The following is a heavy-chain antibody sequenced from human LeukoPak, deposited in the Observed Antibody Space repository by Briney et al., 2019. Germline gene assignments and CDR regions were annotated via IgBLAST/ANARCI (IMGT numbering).Heavy chain of an antibody. CDR2: IYSGGST. D-gene: IGHD1-20*01. CDR1: GFTVSSSY. Sequence: GGSLRLSCAASGFTVSSSYMSWVRQAPGKGLEWVSVIYSGGSTDYADSVKGRFTFSRDNSKNTLYLQMNSLRSEDTAVYFCAKDLGPYNWKPRDMDSWGQGTLVTVSS. CDR3: AKDLGPYNWKPRDMDS. V-gene: IGHV3-66*01. J-gene: IGHJ4*02.